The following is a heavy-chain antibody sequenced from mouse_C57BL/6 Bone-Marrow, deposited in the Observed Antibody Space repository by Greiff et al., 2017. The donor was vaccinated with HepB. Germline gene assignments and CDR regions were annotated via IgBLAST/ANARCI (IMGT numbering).Heavy chain of an antibody. CDR2: IDPSDSYT. J-gene: IGHJ4*01. CDR1: GYTFTSYW. Sequence: QVQLQQPGAELVMPGASVKLSCKASGYTFTSYWMHWVKQRPGQGLEWIGEIDPSDSYTNYNQKFKGKSTLTVDKSSSTAYMQLSSLTSEDSAVYYGARGNYGSPRDAMDYWGQGTSVTVSS. CDR3: ARGNYGSPRDAMDY. D-gene: IGHD1-1*01. V-gene: IGHV1-69*01.